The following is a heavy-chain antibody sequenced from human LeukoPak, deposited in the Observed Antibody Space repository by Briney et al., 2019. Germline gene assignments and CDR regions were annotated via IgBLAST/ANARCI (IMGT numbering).Heavy chain of an antibody. CDR3: ARDIAYSSGWYEDY. D-gene: IGHD6-19*01. Sequence: GGSLRLSCAASGFTVSSNYMSWVRQAPGKGLEWVSVIYSGGSTYYADSVKGRFTISRDNSKNTLYLQMNSLRAEDTAVYYCARDIAYSSGWYEDYWGQGTLVTVSS. V-gene: IGHV3-53*01. CDR1: GFTVSSNY. CDR2: IYSGGST. J-gene: IGHJ4*02.